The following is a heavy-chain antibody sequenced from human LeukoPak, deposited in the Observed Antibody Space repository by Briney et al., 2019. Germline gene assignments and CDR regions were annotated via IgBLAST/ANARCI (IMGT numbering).Heavy chain of an antibody. D-gene: IGHD6-13*01. Sequence: SVKVSCKASGFTFTSSAMQWVRQARGQRLEWIGWIVAGSGNTNYAQKFQERVTITRDMSTSTAYMELSSLRSEDTAVYYCAAVDQAAAGNYYYYGMDVWGQGTTVTVSS. CDR3: AAVDQAAAGNYYYYGMDV. V-gene: IGHV1-58*02. CDR2: IVAGSGNT. J-gene: IGHJ6*02. CDR1: GFTFTSSA.